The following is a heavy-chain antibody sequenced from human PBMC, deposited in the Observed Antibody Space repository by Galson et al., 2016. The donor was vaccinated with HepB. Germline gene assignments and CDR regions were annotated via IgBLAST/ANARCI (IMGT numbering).Heavy chain of an antibody. J-gene: IGHJ4*02. V-gene: IGHV2-5*02. Sequence: PALVKPTQTLTLACTFSGFSLLTNGVGVGWIRQTPGQALEWHAPIYWDDDQRYSPSLRSRLTITKDIRKNQVVLTMTDIDPVDAGTFYCARLTWRGRDSRGNLFLFDYWGQGIRVTVSS. CDR1: GFSLLTNGVG. CDR3: ARLTWRGRDSRGNLFLFDY. CDR2: IYWDDDQ. D-gene: IGHD4-23*01.